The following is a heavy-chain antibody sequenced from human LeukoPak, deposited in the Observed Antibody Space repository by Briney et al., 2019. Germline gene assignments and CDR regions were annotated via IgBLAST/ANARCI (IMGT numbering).Heavy chain of an antibody. CDR2: ISGSGGST. J-gene: IGHJ4*02. CDR3: AKGTERYSSGLLDY. Sequence: GGSLRLSCAASGFTFSSYAMSWVRQAPGKGLEWVSAISGSGGSTYYADSVKGRFTISRDNSKNTLYLQMNSLRAEDTAVYYCAKGTERYSSGLLDYWGQGTLVTVSS. D-gene: IGHD6-19*01. CDR1: GFTFSSYA. V-gene: IGHV3-23*01.